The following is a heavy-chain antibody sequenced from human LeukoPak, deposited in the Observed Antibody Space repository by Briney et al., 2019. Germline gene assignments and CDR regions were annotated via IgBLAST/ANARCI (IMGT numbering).Heavy chain of an antibody. Sequence: SETLSLTCTVSGGSISSYYWSWIRQPPGKGLEWIGYIYYSGSTNYNPSLKSRVTISVDTSKNQFSLKLSSVTAADTAVYYCAREPDAYYDFRYAFDIWGQGTMVTVSS. J-gene: IGHJ3*02. V-gene: IGHV4-59*01. CDR2: IYYSGST. CDR1: GGSISSYY. D-gene: IGHD3-3*01. CDR3: AREPDAYYDFRYAFDI.